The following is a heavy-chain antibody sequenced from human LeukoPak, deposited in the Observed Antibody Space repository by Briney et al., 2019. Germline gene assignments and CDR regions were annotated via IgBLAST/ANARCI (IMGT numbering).Heavy chain of an antibody. CDR2: IDWDDDK. CDR1: GFSLSTSGMC. CDR3: ARMTSSSRPHNWNHKWFDP. V-gene: IGHV2-70*11. Sequence: SGPTLVNPTQTLTLTCTFSGFSLSTSGMCVSWIRQPPGKALEWLARIDWDDDKYYSTSLKTRLTISKDTSKNQVVLTMTNMDPVDTATYYCARMTSSSRPHNWNHKWFDPWGQGTLVTVSS. J-gene: IGHJ5*02. D-gene: IGHD1-20*01.